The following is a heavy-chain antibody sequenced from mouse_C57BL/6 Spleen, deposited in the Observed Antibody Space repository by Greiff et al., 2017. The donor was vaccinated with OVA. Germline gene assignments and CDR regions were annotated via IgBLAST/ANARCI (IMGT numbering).Heavy chain of an antibody. J-gene: IGHJ4*01. CDR3: ARGYDYDGAYAMDY. CDR2: ISSGSSTI. V-gene: IGHV5-17*01. CDR1: GFTFSDYG. Sequence: VQLKESGGGLVKPGGSLKLSCAASGFTFSDYGMHWVRQAPEKGLEWVAYISSGSSTIYYADTVKGRFTISRDNAKNTLFLQMTSLRSEDTAMYYCARGYDYDGAYAMDYWGQGTSVTVSS. D-gene: IGHD2-4*01.